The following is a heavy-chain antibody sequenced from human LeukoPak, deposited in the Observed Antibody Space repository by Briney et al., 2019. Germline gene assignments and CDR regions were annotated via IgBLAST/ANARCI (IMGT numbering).Heavy chain of an antibody. J-gene: IGHJ4*02. V-gene: IGHV3-30*18. CDR3: AKVAKGNIVVVTALDY. D-gene: IGHD2-21*02. CDR1: GFTFSSYA. CDR2: ISYDGSNK. Sequence: GGSLRLSCAASGFTFSSYAMRWVRQAPGKGLEWVAIISYDGSNKFYADSVKGRFTISRDNSKNTLYLQMSSLGPEDTAMYYCAKVAKGNIVVVTALDYWGQGTLVTVSS.